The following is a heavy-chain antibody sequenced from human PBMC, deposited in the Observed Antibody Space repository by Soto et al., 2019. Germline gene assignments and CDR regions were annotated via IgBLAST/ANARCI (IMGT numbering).Heavy chain of an antibody. CDR1: GISFSDYW. CDR3: ARDGVYSTSSLPRFYYYAMDV. Sequence: PGGSLGLSCADSGISFSDYWMTWVRQAPGKGLEWVASIKQDGSEKSYVDSVEGRFTISRDNAKNSLYLQMDSLRVGDTAVYYCARDGVYSTSSLPRFYYYAMDVWGQGTTVTVSS. V-gene: IGHV3-7*01. J-gene: IGHJ6*02. CDR2: IKQDGSEK. D-gene: IGHD6-6*01.